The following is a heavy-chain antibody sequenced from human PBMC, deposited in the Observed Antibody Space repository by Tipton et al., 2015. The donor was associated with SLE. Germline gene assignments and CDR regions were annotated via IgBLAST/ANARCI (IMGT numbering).Heavy chain of an antibody. J-gene: IGHJ3*02. D-gene: IGHD3-10*01. CDR1: GGSVNTNAYY. Sequence: TLSLTCSVSGGSVNTNAYYWGWVRQSPGKGLEWIGSAYYSGRTFYNTSLKSRVTMSVETSKNQFSLKLTSVTAADTAVYCCARRIWFGGGAFDIWGQGIMVTASS. CDR2: AYYSGRT. V-gene: IGHV4-39*01. CDR3: ARRIWFGGGAFDI.